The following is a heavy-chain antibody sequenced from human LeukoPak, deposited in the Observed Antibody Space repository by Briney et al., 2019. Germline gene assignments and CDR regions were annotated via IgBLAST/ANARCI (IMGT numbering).Heavy chain of an antibody. D-gene: IGHD3-9*01. CDR1: GGSFSGYY. J-gene: IGHJ4*02. Sequence: SETLSLTCAVYGGSFSGYYWSWIRQPPGRGLEWVGEINHSGSTNYNPSLKSRVTISVDTSKNQFSLKLSSVAAADTAVYYCARSKEVLRYFDWLSTYYFDYWGQGTLVTVSS. CDR2: INHSGST. V-gene: IGHV4-34*01. CDR3: ARSKEVLRYFDWLSTYYFDY.